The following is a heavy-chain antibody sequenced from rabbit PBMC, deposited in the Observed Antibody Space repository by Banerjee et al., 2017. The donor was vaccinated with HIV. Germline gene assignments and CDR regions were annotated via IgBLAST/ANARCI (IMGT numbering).Heavy chain of an antibody. CDR2: IYADSSRGT. J-gene: IGHJ6*01. V-gene: IGHV1S40*01. D-gene: IGHD4-1*01. CDR1: GFDFSNKYV. CDR3: ARDLAGVIGWNFNF. Sequence: QSLEESGGDLVKPGASLTLTCTAPGFDFSNKYVMCWVRQAPGKGLEWIACIYADSSRGTWYASWAKGRFTISKTSSTTVTLQMTSLTAADTASYFCARDLAGVIGWNFNFWGPGTLVTVS.